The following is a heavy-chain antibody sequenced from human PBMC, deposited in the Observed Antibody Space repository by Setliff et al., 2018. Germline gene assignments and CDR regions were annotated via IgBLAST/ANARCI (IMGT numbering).Heavy chain of an antibody. CDR1: GYTFTSYA. V-gene: IGHV1-46*01. CDR3: ARDVFPYHYEGAFDI. CDR2: INPSSGRT. J-gene: IGHJ3*02. D-gene: IGHD3-22*01. Sequence: GASVKASSKASGYTFTSYAMHWVRQAPGQGLEWMGTINPSSGRTSYAQKFQGRVTMTRDTSTSTVYMDMSSLRSEDTAVYYCARDVFPYHYEGAFDIWGQGTMVTVSS.